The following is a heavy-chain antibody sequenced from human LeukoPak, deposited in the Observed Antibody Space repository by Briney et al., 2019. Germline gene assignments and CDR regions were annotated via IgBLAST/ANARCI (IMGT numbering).Heavy chain of an antibody. CDR3: ARHYPDYGDYGYFDY. D-gene: IGHD4-17*01. CDR2: IYYSGST. Sequence: PSETLSLTCTVSGGSINSSSYYWGWIRQPPGKGLEWIGSIYYSGSTYYNPSLKSRVTISVDTSKNQFSLKLSSVTAADTAVCYCARHYPDYGDYGYFDYWGQGTLVTVSS. J-gene: IGHJ4*02. V-gene: IGHV4-39*01. CDR1: GGSINSSSYY.